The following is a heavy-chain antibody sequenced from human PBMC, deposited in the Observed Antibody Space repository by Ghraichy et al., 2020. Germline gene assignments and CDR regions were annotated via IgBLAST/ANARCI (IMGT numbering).Heavy chain of an antibody. CDR3: ASAYCGGDCYQNNYFDY. CDR1: GYSFISYW. D-gene: IGHD2-21*01. J-gene: IGHJ4*02. V-gene: IGHV5-51*01. CDR2: IYPGDFDT. Sequence: GESLNISCKGFGYSFISYWIGWVRQMPGKGLEWMGIIYPGDFDTRYSPSFQGLVTISVDKSISTAYLQWNSLKASDTAMYYCASAYCGGDCYQNNYFDYWGQGTLVTVSS.